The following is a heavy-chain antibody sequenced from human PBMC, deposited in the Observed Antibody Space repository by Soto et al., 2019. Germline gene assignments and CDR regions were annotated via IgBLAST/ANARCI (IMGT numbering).Heavy chain of an antibody. CDR2: IKNDGSST. CDR3: ARDRGYSGYDT. Sequence: EVQLVESGGGLVQPGGSLRLSCAASGFTFRSYWMHWVRQIPGKGLVWVSRIKNDGSSTTYADSVKGRFTMSRDNAKNTLYLQMNNLRAEDTAMYYCARDRGYSGYDTWGQGTLVTVSS. V-gene: IGHV3-74*01. J-gene: IGHJ5*02. D-gene: IGHD5-12*01. CDR1: GFTFRSYW.